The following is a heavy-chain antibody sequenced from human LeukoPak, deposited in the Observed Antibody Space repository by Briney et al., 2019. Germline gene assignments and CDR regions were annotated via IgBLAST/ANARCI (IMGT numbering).Heavy chain of an antibody. CDR2: IYYSGST. J-gene: IGHJ5*02. CDR1: GGSISSYY. CDR3: ARGRGVPPYNWFDP. D-gene: IGHD3-16*01. V-gene: IGHV4-59*08. Sequence: SDTLSLTCTVSGGSISSYYWSWIRQPPGKGLEWIGYIYYSGSTNYNPSLKSRVTISVDTSKNQFSLKLSSVTAADTAVYYCARGRGVPPYNWFDPWGQGTLVTVSP.